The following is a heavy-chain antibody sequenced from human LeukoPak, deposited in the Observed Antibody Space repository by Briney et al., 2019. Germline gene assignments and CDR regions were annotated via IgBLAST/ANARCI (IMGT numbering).Heavy chain of an antibody. J-gene: IGHJ4*02. CDR2: IYYSGST. V-gene: IGHV4-39*01. CDR1: GGSISSYY. CDR3: ARLGIEWSSAYFDY. Sequence: SETLSLTCTVSGGSISSYYWGWIRQPPGKGLEWIGSIYYSGSTYYNPSLKSRVTISVDTSKNQFSLKLSSVTAADTAVYYCARLGIEWSSAYFDYWGQGTLVTVPS. D-gene: IGHD3-3*01.